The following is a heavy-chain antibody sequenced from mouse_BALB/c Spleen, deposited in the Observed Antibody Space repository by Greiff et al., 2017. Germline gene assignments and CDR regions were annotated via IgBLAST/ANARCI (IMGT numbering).Heavy chain of an antibody. D-gene: IGHD1-1*01. Sequence: VQLQQSGAELVRSGASVKMSCTASGFNIKDYYMHWVKQRPEQGLEWIGWIDPENGDTEYAPKFQGKATMTADTSSNTAYLQLSSLTSEDTAVYYCNYYYGSSYDYAMDYWGQGTSVTVSS. J-gene: IGHJ4*01. V-gene: IGHV14-4*02. CDR2: IDPENGDT. CDR3: NYYYGSSYDYAMDY. CDR1: GFNIKDYY.